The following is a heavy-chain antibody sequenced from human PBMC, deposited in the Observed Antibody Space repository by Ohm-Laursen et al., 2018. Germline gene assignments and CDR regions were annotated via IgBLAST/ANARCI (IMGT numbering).Heavy chain of an antibody. CDR3: SKDPTEYSPYYFDY. CDR1: GFTFSSYA. D-gene: IGHD2/OR15-2a*01. Sequence: SLRLSCTASGFTFSSYAMSWVRQAPGKGLEWVSAISGSGGSTYYADSVKGRFTVSRDNSKSTLYLQMSSLRAEDTAVYYCSKDPTEYSPYYFDYWGQGTLVTVSS. CDR2: ISGSGGST. V-gene: IGHV3-23*01. J-gene: IGHJ4*02.